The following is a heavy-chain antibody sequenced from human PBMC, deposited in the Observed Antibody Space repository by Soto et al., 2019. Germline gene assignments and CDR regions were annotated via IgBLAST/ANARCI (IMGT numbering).Heavy chain of an antibody. D-gene: IGHD6-19*01. CDR1: GGTFSSYA. CDR3: VRDQQWLLPVPLNFDY. Sequence: GASVKVSCKASGGTFSSYAISWVRQAPGQGLEWMGGIIPIFGTANYAQKFQGRVTITADESTSTAYMELSSLTVDDTAVYYCVRDQQWLLPVPLNFDYWGQGTVVTVSS. J-gene: IGHJ4*02. CDR2: IIPIFGTA. V-gene: IGHV1-69*13.